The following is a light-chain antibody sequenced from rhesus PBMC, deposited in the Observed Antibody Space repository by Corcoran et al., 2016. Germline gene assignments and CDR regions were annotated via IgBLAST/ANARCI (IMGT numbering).Light chain of an antibody. CDR1: SSDVGGYNY. J-gene: IGLJ1*01. V-gene: IGLV2S7*01. CDR3: CSYTTSSSYI. CDR2: DVS. Sequence: QSTPTQPPSVSGSPGQSVNISCTGTSSDVGGYNYVSWYQQHPGKAPKLMIYDVSKRPSGVSDRFSGSKSGNTASLTISGLQAEDEADYYCCSYTTSSSYIFGAGTRLTVL.